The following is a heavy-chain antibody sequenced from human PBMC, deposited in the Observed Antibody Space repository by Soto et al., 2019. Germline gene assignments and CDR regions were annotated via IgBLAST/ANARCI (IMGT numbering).Heavy chain of an antibody. CDR3: ARWGYCSSTSCYSAFDY. D-gene: IGHD2-2*01. V-gene: IGHV5-10-1*01. CDR1: GYSFTSYW. J-gene: IGHJ4*02. CDR2: IDPSDSYT. Sequence: ESLKISCKGSGYSFTSYWISWVRQMPGKGLEWMGRIDPSDSYTNYSPSFQGHVTISADKSISTAYLQRSSLKASDTAMYYCARWGYCSSTSCYSAFDYWGQGTLVTVSS.